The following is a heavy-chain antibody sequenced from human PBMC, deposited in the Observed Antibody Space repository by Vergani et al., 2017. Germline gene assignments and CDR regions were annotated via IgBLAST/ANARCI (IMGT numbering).Heavy chain of an antibody. CDR2: IDWDDDK. CDR3: ARTRVGAILFDY. J-gene: IGHJ4*02. Sequence: QVTLRESGPALVKPTQTLTLPCTFSGFSLSTSGMCVSWIRQPPGKALEWLARIDWDDDKYYSTSLKTRLTISKDTSKNQVVLTMTNMDPVDTATYYCARTRVGAILFDYWGQGTLVTVSS. V-gene: IGHV2-70*15. D-gene: IGHD1-26*01. CDR1: GFSLSTSGMC.